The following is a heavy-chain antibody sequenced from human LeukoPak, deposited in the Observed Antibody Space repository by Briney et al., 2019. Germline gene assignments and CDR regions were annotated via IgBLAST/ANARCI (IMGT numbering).Heavy chain of an antibody. CDR1: GFIFSSYD. CDR3: ARGAVAGTLDAFDI. CDR2: IGTAGDT. J-gene: IGHJ3*02. V-gene: IGHV3-13*01. Sequence: PGGSLRLSCAASGFIFSSYDMHWVRQATKKSLEWVSAIGTAGDTYYPGSVKGRFTISRENAKNSLYLQMNSLRAGDTAVYYCARGAVAGTLDAFDIWGQGTMVTVSS. D-gene: IGHD6-19*01.